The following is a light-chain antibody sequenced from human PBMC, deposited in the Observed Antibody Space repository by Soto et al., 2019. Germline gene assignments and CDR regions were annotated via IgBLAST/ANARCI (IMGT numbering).Light chain of an antibody. CDR2: NNH. V-gene: IGLV1-44*01. J-gene: IGLJ3*02. Sequence: QSVLTQPPSASGTPGQRVTISCSGATSNIGTNSVRWYQQVPGTAPKVLIYNNHERPSGVPDRFSGSKSGTSASLAISRLQSDDEADYYCAAWDENLWLFGGGTKLTVL. CDR3: AAWDENLWL. CDR1: TSNIGTNS.